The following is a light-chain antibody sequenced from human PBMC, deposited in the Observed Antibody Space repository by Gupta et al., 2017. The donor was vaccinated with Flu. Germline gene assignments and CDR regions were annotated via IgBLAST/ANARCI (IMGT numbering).Light chain of an antibody. CDR3: CSYAGSYTYWV. CDR1: SSDVGGYNY. CDR2: DVS. Sequence: QSALTQPRSVSGSPGQSVTISCTGTSSDVGGYNYVSWYQQHPGKAPKLMIYDVSKWPSGVPDRFSGSKSGNTASLTISGLQAEDEADYYCCSYAGSYTYWVFGGGTKLTVL. J-gene: IGLJ3*02. V-gene: IGLV2-11*01.